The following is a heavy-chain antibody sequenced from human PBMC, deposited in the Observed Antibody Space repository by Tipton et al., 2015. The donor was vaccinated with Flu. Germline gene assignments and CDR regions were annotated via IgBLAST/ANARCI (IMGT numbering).Heavy chain of an antibody. V-gene: IGHV4-31*03. CDR2: VFYTGSS. D-gene: IGHD3-16*01. J-gene: IGHJ4*02. CDR3: SRGLATFGPSTPFDH. Sequence: TLSLTCSVSGDSINSAGYYWSWIRQHPKRGLEWIGYVFYTGSSYYNPSLESRVTISMDASKNQFSLKLTSITAADTAVYFCSRGLATFGPSTPFDHWGQGALVTVSS. CDR1: GDSINSAGYY.